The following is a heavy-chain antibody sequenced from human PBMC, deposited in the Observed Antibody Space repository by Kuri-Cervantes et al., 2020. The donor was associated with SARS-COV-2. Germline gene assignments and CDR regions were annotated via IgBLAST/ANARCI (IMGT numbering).Heavy chain of an antibody. CDR1: GGSISSSSYY. CDR3: ARSVSSSSPGPFDY. J-gene: IGHJ4*02. D-gene: IGHD6-6*01. V-gene: IGHV4-39*01. CDR2: IYYSGST. Sequence: ESLKISCTVSGGSISSSSYYWGWIRQPPGKGLEWIGSIYYSGSTYYNPSLKSRVTISVDTSKNQFSLKLSSVTAADTAVYYCARSVSSSSPGPFDYWGQGTLVTVSS.